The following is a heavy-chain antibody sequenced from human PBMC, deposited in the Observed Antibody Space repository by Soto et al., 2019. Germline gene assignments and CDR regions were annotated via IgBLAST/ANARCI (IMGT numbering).Heavy chain of an antibody. CDR1: GYTFTGYY. D-gene: IGHD2-2*02. Sequence: GASVKVSCKASGYTFTGYYMHWVRQAPGQGLEWMGWINPNSGGTNYAQKFQGRVTMTRDTSISTAYMELSRLRSDDTAAYYCARHVVPAAIRYYYYYGMDVWGQGTTVTVSS. CDR2: INPNSGGT. V-gene: IGHV1-2*02. CDR3: ARHVVPAAIRYYYYYGMDV. J-gene: IGHJ6*02.